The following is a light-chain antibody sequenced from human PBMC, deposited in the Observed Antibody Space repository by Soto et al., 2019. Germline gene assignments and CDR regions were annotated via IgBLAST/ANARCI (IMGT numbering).Light chain of an antibody. CDR1: QDISSD. CDR2: EAS. J-gene: IGKJ4*01. Sequence: DIQMTQSPSSVSASVGDRVTITCRASQDISSDLAWYQHRPGTGPKFLIYEASTLQNGVPSRFSGSGSGTDFTLTINNLQPEDFATYFCQQASRFPLSFGGGTKVEMK. CDR3: QQASRFPLS. V-gene: IGKV1-12*01.